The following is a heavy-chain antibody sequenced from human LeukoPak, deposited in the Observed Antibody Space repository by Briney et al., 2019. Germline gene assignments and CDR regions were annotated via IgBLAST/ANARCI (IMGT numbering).Heavy chain of an antibody. CDR1: GFTFSSYW. D-gene: IGHD6-19*01. CDR2: IIGSGGST. Sequence: GGSLRLSCAASGFTFSSYWMHWVRQGPGKGLEWVSSIIGSGGSTYYTDSVKGRFTISRDNSKNTLYLQMNSLRAEDTAVYYCAKDRVAVAGTSDFWGQGTLVTVSS. CDR3: AKDRVAVAGTSDF. V-gene: IGHV3-23*01. J-gene: IGHJ4*02.